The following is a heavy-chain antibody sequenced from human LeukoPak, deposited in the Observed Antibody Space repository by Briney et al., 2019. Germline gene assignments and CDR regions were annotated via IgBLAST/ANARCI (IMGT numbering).Heavy chain of an antibody. V-gene: IGHV4-59*01. CDR2: INYRGST. D-gene: IGHD6-19*01. Sequence: PSETLSLTCTVSGGSISTYYWSWIRQPPGKGLECIGHINYRGSTNYNPSLKSRVTISIDTSKNQFSLKLTSMTAADTAVYYCARDPYSSGKFDYWGQGTLVTVPS. CDR1: GGSISTYY. CDR3: ARDPYSSGKFDY. J-gene: IGHJ4*02.